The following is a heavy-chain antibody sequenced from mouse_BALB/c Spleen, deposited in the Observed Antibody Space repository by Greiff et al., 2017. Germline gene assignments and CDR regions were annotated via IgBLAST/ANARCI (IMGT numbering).Heavy chain of an antibody. D-gene: IGHD1-1*01. CDR3: ARPFYYYGSSFFDY. J-gene: IGHJ2*01. Sequence: DVQLQESGGGLVQPGGSRKLSCAASGFAFSSYDMSWVRQTPEKRLEWVAYISSGGGSTYYPDTVKGRFTISRDNAKNTLYLQMSSLKSEDTAMYYCARPFYYYGSSFFDYWGQGTTLTVSS. V-gene: IGHV5-12-1*01. CDR2: ISSGGGST. CDR1: GFAFSSYD.